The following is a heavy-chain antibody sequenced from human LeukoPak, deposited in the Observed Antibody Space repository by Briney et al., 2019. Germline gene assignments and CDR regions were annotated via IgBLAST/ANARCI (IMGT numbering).Heavy chain of an antibody. CDR1: GFTFSSYA. V-gene: IGHV3-23*01. CDR3: TKRRGYNFDY. CDR2: ISGNGGAT. Sequence: GGSLRLSCAASGFTFSSYAMSWVRQAPGKGLEWVSLISGNGGATYYADSVKGRFTISRDNSKDTLYLQMSTLRAEDTAIYYCTKRRGYNFDYWGQGTLVTVSS. D-gene: IGHD5-12*01. J-gene: IGHJ4*02.